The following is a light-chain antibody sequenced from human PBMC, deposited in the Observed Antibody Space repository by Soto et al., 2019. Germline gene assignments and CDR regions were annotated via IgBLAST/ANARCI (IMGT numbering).Light chain of an antibody. Sequence: QSVLTQPPSVSAAPGQRVTMSCAGSSSNIGNNYVSWYQQLPGTAPKLLIYEDNKRPSGIPYRLSGSKSGTSATLGITGLQSGDEADYYCSSWDSSLTAGVFGGGTQLTVL. CDR1: SSNIGNNY. CDR2: EDN. J-gene: IGLJ2*01. V-gene: IGLV1-51*02. CDR3: SSWDSSLTAGV.